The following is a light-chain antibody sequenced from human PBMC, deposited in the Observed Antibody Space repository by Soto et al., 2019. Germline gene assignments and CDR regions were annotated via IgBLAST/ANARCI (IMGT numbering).Light chain of an antibody. J-gene: IGKJ4*01. V-gene: IGKV3-20*01. CDR2: GAS. Sequence: ENVLTQSPGTLSLSPGERATLSCRASESVSSRYLAWYQQKPGQAPRFLIYGASSRATGIPDRFSGSGSGTDFTLTISSLEPEDFAVYYCQQYGNSITFGGGTKVEIK. CDR1: ESVSSRY. CDR3: QQYGNSIT.